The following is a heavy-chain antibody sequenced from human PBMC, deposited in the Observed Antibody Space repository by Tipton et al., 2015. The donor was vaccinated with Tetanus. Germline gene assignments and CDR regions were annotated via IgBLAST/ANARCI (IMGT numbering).Heavy chain of an antibody. CDR1: GFTFTGYI. CDR2: ICSSRTWK. J-gene: IGHJ4*02. CDR3: AKGKGRATGDFDF. Sequence: SLRLSCAGSGFTFTGYIFNWVRRAPGKGLEWVSAICSSRTWKYYADSLKGRFTIPRDNSKSSLYLQMNNLRVEDTALYYCAKGKGRATGDFDFWGQGPLVAVSS. D-gene: IGHD1-14*01. V-gene: IGHV3-21*04.